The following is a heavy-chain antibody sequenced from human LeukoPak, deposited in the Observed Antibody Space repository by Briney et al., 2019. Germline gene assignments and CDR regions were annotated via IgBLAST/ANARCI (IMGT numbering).Heavy chain of an antibody. V-gene: IGHV4-59*12. CDR3: AREDSGYDQFDY. CDR2: IYYSGST. J-gene: IGHJ4*02. CDR1: GGSISSYY. Sequence: SETLSPTCTVSGGSISSYYWSWIRQPPGKGLEWIGYIYYSGSTNYNPSLKSRVTISVDTSKNQFSLKLSSVTAADTALYFCAREDSGYDQFDYWGQGTLVIVSS. D-gene: IGHD5-12*01.